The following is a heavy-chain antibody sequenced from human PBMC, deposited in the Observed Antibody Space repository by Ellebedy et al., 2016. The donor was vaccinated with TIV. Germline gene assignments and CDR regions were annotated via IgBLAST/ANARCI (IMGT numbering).Heavy chain of an antibody. D-gene: IGHD4-23*01. CDR2: ISGQNGNT. CDR1: GYTFTSNG. CDR3: ARVGGGGHPPWGAFDV. J-gene: IGHJ3*01. Sequence: ASVKVSCXASGYTFTSNGIIWVRQAPGQGLEWMGWISGQNGNTKYAQKFQGRVTMTTDTSTSTAYMELRSLRSDDTAVYYCARVGGGGHPPWGAFDVWGQGTSVTVAS. V-gene: IGHV1-18*01.